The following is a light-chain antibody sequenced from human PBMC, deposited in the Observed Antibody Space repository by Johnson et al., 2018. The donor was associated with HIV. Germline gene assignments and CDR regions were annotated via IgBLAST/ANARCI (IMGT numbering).Light chain of an antibody. CDR1: SSNIGNNY. V-gene: IGLV1-51*02. CDR2: ENN. J-gene: IGLJ1*01. Sequence: QSVLTQPPSVSAAPGQKVTISCSGSSSNIGNNYVSWYQQFPGTAPKLLIYENNKRPSGIPDRFSGSKSGTSATLGITGLQTGDEADYYCGTWHSSLNGYVFGSGTKVTVL. CDR3: GTWHSSLNGYV.